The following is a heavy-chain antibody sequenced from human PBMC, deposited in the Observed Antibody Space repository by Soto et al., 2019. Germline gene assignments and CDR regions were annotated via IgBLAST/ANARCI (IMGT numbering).Heavy chain of an antibody. CDR2: IYWDDDK. J-gene: IGHJ5*02. CDR3: AHRPIAAAGTRGWFDP. D-gene: IGHD6-13*01. CDR1: GFSLSTSGVG. V-gene: IGHV2-5*02. Sequence: QITLKESGPTLVKPTQTLTLTCTFSGFSLSTSGVGVGWIRQPPGKALEWLALIYWDDDKRYSPSLKSRLTITKDTSKNQVVLTMTNMDPVDTATYYCAHRPIAAAGTRGWFDPWGQGTLVTVSS.